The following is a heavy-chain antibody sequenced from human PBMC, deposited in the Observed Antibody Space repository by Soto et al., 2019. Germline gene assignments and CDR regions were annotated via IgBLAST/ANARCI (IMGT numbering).Heavy chain of an antibody. V-gene: IGHV5-10-1*01. CDR3: ARHKAFYYDSSGA. CDR2: IDPSDSYA. Sequence: GESLKISCKDSGYSFASYWISWVRQMPAKGLEWMGRIDPSDSYANYSPSFQGHVTFSADKSISTAYLQWSSLRASDTAMYYCARHKAFYYDSSGAWGQGTMVTVSS. J-gene: IGHJ5*02. D-gene: IGHD3-22*01. CDR1: GYSFASYW.